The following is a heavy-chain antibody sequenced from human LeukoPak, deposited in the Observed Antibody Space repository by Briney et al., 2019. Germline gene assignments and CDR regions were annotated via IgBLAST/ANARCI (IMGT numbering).Heavy chain of an antibody. J-gene: IGHJ4*02. CDR1: GFTLSSYS. D-gene: IGHD3-3*01. CDR3: ARDDFWSGYYTPDY. Sequence: GGSLRLSCAASGFTLSSYSMNWVRQAPGKGLEWVSYISSSSSTIYYADSVKGRFTISRDNAKNSLYLQMNSLRAEDTAVYYCARDDFWSGYYTPDYWGQGTLVTVSS. CDR2: ISSSSSTI. V-gene: IGHV3-48*01.